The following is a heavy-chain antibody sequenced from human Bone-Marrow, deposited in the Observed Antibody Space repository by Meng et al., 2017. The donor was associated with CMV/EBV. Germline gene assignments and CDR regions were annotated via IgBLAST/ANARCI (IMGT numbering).Heavy chain of an antibody. CDR3: AGAFNYGRLDS. V-gene: IGHV4-61*05. CDR2: ILYSGRT. J-gene: IGHJ4*02. Sequence: SETLSLTCRVSGGTISSSNSYHWAWIRQPPGKGLEWLGYILYSGRTSGRTNYNPSLESRVTMSVDTSKNQLSLQLTSVTAADTAIYYCAGAFNYGRLDSWGQGTLVTVSS. D-gene: IGHD3-10*01. CDR1: GGTISSSNSYH.